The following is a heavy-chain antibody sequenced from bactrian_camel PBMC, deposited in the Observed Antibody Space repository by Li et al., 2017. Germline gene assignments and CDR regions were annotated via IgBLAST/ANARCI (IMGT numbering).Heavy chain of an antibody. CDR2: IVTGYGGK. Sequence: VQLVESGGGSVQVGGSLNLSCAATGMSASSMCMAWIRQVPGKEREGVATIVTGYGGKWYDSSVKGRFTISRDRTKNSIYLQMNSLKMEDSAMYYCAADGPRSTTRCAAIITYTPRYVGQGTQVTVS. V-gene: IGHV3S1*01. J-gene: IGHJ4*01. CDR1: GMSASSMC. D-gene: IGHD2*01.